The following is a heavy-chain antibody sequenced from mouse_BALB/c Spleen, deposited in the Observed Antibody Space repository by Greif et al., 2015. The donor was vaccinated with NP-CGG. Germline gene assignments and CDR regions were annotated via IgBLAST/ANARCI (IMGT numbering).Heavy chain of an antibody. V-gene: IGHV1-4*01. D-gene: IGHD2-4*01. Sequence: QVHVKQSGAEPARPGASVKMSCKASGYTFTSYTMHWVKQRPGQGLEWIGYINPSSGYTNYNQKFKDKATLTADKSSGTAYMQLSSLTSEDSAVYYCARSGDYDVAYWGQGTLVTVSA. CDR1: GYTFTSYT. CDR2: INPSSGYT. CDR3: ARSGDYDVAY. J-gene: IGHJ3*01.